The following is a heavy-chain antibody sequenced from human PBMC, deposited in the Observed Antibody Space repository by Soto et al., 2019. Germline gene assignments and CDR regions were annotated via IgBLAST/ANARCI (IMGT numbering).Heavy chain of an antibody. J-gene: IGHJ4*02. Sequence: SETLSLTCTVSGGSISSYYWSWIRQPPGKGLEWIGYIYYSGSTNYNPSLKSRVTISVDTSKNQFSLKLSSVTAADTAVYYCARRYGANFDYWGQGTLVPVSP. CDR3: ARRYGANFDY. V-gene: IGHV4-59*01. CDR2: IYYSGST. CDR1: GGSISSYY. D-gene: IGHD1-26*01.